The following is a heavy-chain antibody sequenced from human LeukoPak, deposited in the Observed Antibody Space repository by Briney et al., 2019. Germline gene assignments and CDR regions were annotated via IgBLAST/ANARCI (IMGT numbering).Heavy chain of an antibody. CDR3: ARQLYVSGSYYAPMDV. CDR1: GGSISSSSYF. CDR2: VHHSGST. V-gene: IGHV4-39*01. D-gene: IGHD3-10*01. J-gene: IGHJ6*03. Sequence: SETLSLTCSVSGGSISSSSYFWGWIRQPPGKGLEWIASVHHSGSTYYNLSLKSRLTISVDTSENLFSLKMSSVTAADTAVYFCARQLYVSGSYYAPMDVWGKGTTVTISS.